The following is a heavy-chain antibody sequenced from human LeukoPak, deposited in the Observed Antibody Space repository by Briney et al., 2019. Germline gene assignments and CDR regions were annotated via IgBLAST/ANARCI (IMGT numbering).Heavy chain of an antibody. J-gene: IGHJ5*02. CDR2: IYNSGNT. CDR3: ARESGSYLWRSWLNP. Sequence: SQTLSLTCTVSGGSISSAYYWTWIRQPPGKGLEWIGNIYNSGNTNYNPSLKSRVTISIDTSKNQFSLKVISVTAADTAIYYCARESGSYLWRSWLNPWGQGTLVTVSS. V-gene: IGHV4-61*01. CDR1: GGSISSAYY. D-gene: IGHD3-16*01.